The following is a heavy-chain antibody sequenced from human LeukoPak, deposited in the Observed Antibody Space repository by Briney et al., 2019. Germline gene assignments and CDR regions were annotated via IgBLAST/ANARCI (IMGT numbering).Heavy chain of an antibody. CDR2: ISYDGSNK. J-gene: IGHJ4*02. D-gene: IGHD5-24*01. CDR3: AKEKDGYNGHDY. CDR1: GFSFSDYS. V-gene: IGHV3-30*18. Sequence: GGSLRLSCAASGFSFSDYSMSWIRQAPGKGLEWVAVISYDGSNKYYADSVKGRFTISRDNSKNTLYLQMNSLRAEDTAVYYCAKEKDGYNGHDYWGQGTLVTVSS.